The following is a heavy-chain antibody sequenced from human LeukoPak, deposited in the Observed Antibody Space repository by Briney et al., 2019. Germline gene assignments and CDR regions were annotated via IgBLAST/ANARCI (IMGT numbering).Heavy chain of an antibody. V-gene: IGHV3-30*18. Sequence: TGGSLRLSCAASGFTFSSYGMHWVRQAPGKGLEWVAVISYDGSNKYYADSVKGRFTISRDNSKNTLYLQMNSLRAEDTAVYYCANRAWSGADFDYWGQGTLVTVSS. CDR3: ANRAWSGADFDY. CDR2: ISYDGSNK. D-gene: IGHD1-26*01. CDR1: GFTFSSYG. J-gene: IGHJ4*02.